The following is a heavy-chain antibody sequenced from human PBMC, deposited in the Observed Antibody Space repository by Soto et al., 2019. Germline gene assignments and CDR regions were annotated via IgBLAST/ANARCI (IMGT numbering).Heavy chain of an antibody. CDR1: GFTFINYA. CDR2: ISGGGDAT. V-gene: IGHV3-23*01. J-gene: IGHJ2*01. Sequence: EVQLLESGGGLVQPGGSLRLSCAGSGFTFINYAMNWVRQAPGKGLEWVSSISGGGDATFFADSVRRRFTISRDNSKNTVTLQMNSMGVDETAVYECARKILVSTSSPYYWYFDLWGRGTLVTDSS. CDR3: ARKILVSTSSPYYWYFDL. D-gene: IGHD2-21*01.